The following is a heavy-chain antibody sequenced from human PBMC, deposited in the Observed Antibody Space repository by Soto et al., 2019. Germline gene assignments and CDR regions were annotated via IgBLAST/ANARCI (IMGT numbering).Heavy chain of an antibody. CDR3: AKDLGYGSSGYYSGPPVRTQNQKGYFDY. CDR1: GFTFSSYA. Sequence: EVQLLESGGGLVQPGGSLRLSCAASGFTFSSYAMSWVRQAPGKGLEWVSAISGSGGSTYYADSVKGRFTISRDNSKNTLYLQMSSLRAEDPAVYYCAKDLGYGSSGYYSGPPVRTQNQKGYFDYWGQGTLVTVSS. D-gene: IGHD3-22*01. V-gene: IGHV3-23*01. CDR2: ISGSGGST. J-gene: IGHJ4*02.